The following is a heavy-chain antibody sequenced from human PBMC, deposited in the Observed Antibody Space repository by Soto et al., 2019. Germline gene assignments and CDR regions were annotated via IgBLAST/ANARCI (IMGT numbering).Heavy chain of an antibody. CDR1: GFTFSSYS. D-gene: IGHD6-19*01. V-gene: IGHV3-21*01. CDR2: ISSSSSYI. J-gene: IGHJ4*02. Sequence: EVQLVESGGGLVKPGGSLRLSCAASGFTFSSYSMNWVRQAPGKGLEWVSSISSSSSYIYYADSVKGRFTISRDNAKNSLYLQMNSLRAEDTAVYYCASWSSGPPGIDYWGQGTLVTVSS. CDR3: ASWSSGPPGIDY.